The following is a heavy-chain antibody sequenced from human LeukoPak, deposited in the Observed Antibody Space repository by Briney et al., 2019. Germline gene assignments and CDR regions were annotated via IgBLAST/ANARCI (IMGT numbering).Heavy chain of an antibody. Sequence: GGSLRLSCTASGFTFGNYAMSWVRQAPGKGLEWVGFIRSKAYGGTTEYAASVKGRFTISRDDSKSIAYLQMNSLKTEDTAVYYCTRDGGFYYMDVWGKGTTVTVSS. CDR2: IRSKAYGGTT. CDR3: TRDGGFYYMDV. V-gene: IGHV3-49*04. J-gene: IGHJ6*03. D-gene: IGHD3-10*01. CDR1: GFTFGNYA.